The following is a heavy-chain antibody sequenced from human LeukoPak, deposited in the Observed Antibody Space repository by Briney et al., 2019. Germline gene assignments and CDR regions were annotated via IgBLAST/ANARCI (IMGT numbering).Heavy chain of an antibody. CDR2: ISAYNGNT. D-gene: IGHD3-10*01. Sequence: GASVKVSCKASGYTFTSYGISWVRQAPGQGLEWMGWISAYNGNTNYAQKLQGRVTMTTDTFTSTAYMELRSLRSDATAVYYCARVRITMVRGVTTPSFDYWGQGTLVTVSS. J-gene: IGHJ4*02. CDR3: ARVRITMVRGVTTPSFDY. V-gene: IGHV1-18*01. CDR1: GYTFTSYG.